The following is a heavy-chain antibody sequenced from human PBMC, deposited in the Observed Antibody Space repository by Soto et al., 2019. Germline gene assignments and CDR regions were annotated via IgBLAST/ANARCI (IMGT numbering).Heavy chain of an antibody. J-gene: IGHJ4*01. CDR3: ARGYGAGSYFSDY. Sequence: ASLRLSCAASGFSVSSNYMTWARQAPGKGLEWVSLSYSGGNTYYADSVKGRFTVSRDNFQNTLYLQMVNLRPEDTAVYYCARGYGAGSYFSDYWGHGTQVTVSS. V-gene: IGHV3-53*01. CDR1: GFSVSSNY. D-gene: IGHD3-10*01. CDR2: SYSGGNT.